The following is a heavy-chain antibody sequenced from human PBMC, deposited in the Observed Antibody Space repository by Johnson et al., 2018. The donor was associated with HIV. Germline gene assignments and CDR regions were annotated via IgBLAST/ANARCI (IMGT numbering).Heavy chain of an antibody. J-gene: IGHJ3*01. CDR1: GFTFSSYG. Sequence: QVQLVESGGGVVQPGRSLRLSCAASGFTFSSYGMHWVRQAPGKGLEWVAVIWYDGTTAFYADSVKGRFTISRDNAKNSLYLQMNSLRAEDTALYYCARGSGDPLHDAFDVWGQGTMVTVSS. D-gene: IGHD2-15*01. V-gene: IGHV3-33*03. CDR2: IWYDGTTA. CDR3: ARGSGDPLHDAFDV.